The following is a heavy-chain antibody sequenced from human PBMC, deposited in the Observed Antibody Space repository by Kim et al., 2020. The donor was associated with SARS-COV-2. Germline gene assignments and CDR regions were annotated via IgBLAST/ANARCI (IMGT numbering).Heavy chain of an antibody. Sequence: SETLSLTCTVSGGSISSGSYYWSWIRQPAGKGLEWIGRIYTSGSTNYNPSLKSRVTISVDTSKNQFSLKLSSVTAADTAVYYCARTPQRLHYFDYCGQGTLVTVSS. CDR1: GGSISSGSYY. V-gene: IGHV4-61*02. J-gene: IGHJ4*02. CDR2: IYTSGST. CDR3: ARTPQRLHYFDY.